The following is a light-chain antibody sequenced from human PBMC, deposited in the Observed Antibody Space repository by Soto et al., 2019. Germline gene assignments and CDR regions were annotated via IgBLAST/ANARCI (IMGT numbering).Light chain of an antibody. CDR2: EVS. V-gene: IGLV2-14*01. CDR3: STYRSSTTHWV. Sequence: QSALTQPASVSGSPGQSITISCTGTSDDIGAYDRVSWFQQYPGEAPKIIIYEVSYRPSGVSNRFSGSKSDNTASLTVSGLQAEDEADYYCSTYRSSTTHWVFGGGTKLTVL. CDR1: SDDIGAYDR. J-gene: IGLJ3*02.